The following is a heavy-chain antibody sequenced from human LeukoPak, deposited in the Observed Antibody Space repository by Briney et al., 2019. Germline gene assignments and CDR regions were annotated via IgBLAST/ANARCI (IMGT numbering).Heavy chain of an antibody. J-gene: IGHJ4*02. V-gene: IGHV1-18*01. CDR3: ARRQGTTLNFDY. D-gene: IGHD1-1*01. CDR1: GYXFSSYG. CDR2: INAYNGNT. Sequence: RASVKVSCKASGYXFSSYGLSWVRQAPGQGLEWMGWINAYNGNTNYAQNLQGRVTMTTDISTSTAYMELRSLRSDDTAVYYCARRQGTTLNFDYWGQGTLVTVSS.